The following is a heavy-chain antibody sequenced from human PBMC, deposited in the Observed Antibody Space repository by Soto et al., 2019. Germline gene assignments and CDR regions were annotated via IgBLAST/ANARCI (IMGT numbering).Heavy chain of an antibody. D-gene: IGHD4-17*01. Sequence: PSETLSLTCTVPGGFISSGDYYWSWIRQPPGKGLEWIGYIYYSGSTYYNPSLKSRVTISVDTSKNQFSLKLSSVTAADTAVYYCARDSGHGDSVKDDAFDIWGQGTMVT. V-gene: IGHV4-30-4*01. CDR3: ARDSGHGDSVKDDAFDI. CDR2: IYYSGST. CDR1: GGFISSGDYY. J-gene: IGHJ3*02.